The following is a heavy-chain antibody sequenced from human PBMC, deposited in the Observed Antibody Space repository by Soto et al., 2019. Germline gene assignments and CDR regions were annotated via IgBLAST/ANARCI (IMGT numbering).Heavy chain of an antibody. V-gene: IGHV4-30-2*01. D-gene: IGHD3-10*01. Sequence: SETLSLTCAVSGGSISSGGHSWSWIRQPPGKGLEWIGYIYHSGSTYYNPSLKSRVTISVDTSKNQFSLKLSSVTAADTAVYYCARGVVKRSRGVIWTKGWFDPWGQGTLVTVSS. CDR2: IYHSGST. J-gene: IGHJ5*02. CDR3: ARGVVKRSRGVIWTKGWFDP. CDR1: GGSISSGGHS.